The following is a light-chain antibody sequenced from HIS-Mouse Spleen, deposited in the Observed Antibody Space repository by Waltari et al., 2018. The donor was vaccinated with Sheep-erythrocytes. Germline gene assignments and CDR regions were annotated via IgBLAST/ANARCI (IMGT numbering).Light chain of an antibody. CDR3: CSYAGSYNHV. CDR2: DVS. J-gene: IGLJ1*01. V-gene: IGLV2-11*01. Sequence: QSALTQPRSVSGSPGQSVTTSCTGPSSDVGGSYYPPGYQQHPGKAPKLMIYDVSKRPSGVPDRFSGSKSGNSASLTISGLQAEDEADYYCCSYAGSYNHVFATGTKVTVL. CDR1: SSDVGGSYY.